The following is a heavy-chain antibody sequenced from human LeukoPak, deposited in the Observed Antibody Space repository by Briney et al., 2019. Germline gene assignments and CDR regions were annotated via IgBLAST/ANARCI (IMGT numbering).Heavy chain of an antibody. CDR3: ARVGGYCSSTSCYTGLYYFDY. J-gene: IGHJ4*02. CDR2: INPSGGST. Sequence: ASVKVSCKASGYTFTSYYMHWVRQAPGQGLEWMGMINPSGGSTSYAQKFQGRVTMTRDTSTSTVYMELSSLRSEDTAVYYCARVGGYCSSTSCYTGLYYFDYWGQGTLVTVSS. V-gene: IGHV1-46*01. D-gene: IGHD2-2*02. CDR1: GYTFTSYY.